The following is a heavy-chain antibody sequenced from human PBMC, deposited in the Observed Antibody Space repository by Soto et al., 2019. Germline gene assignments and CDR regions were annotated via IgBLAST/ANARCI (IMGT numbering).Heavy chain of an antibody. J-gene: IGHJ4*02. V-gene: IGHV3-23*01. CDR3: ASHLTAGQLGALYY. CDR2: ISGSGAST. D-gene: IGHD6-13*01. Sequence: EVQLLESGGGLVQPGGSLRLSCAASAFTFTNYAMSWVRQAPGTGLEWVSAISGSGASTYYADFVKGRFTISRDNSKKPLYLQMNSLRAEDTAVYYCASHLTAGQLGALYYWGQGTLVTVSS. CDR1: AFTFTNYA.